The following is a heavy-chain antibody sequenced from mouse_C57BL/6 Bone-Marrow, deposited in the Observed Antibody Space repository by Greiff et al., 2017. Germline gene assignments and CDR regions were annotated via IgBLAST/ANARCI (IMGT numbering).Heavy chain of an antibody. D-gene: IGHD2-4*01. CDR1: GYTFTSYG. CDR3: AIEMRLRPYYYAMDY. CDR2: IYPRSGNT. Sequence: QVQLQQSGAELARPGASVKLSCKASGYTFTSYGISWVKQRTGQGLEWIGEIYPRSGNTYYNEKFKGKATLTADKSSSTAYMELRSLTSEDSAVYFCAIEMRLRPYYYAMDYWGQGTSVTVSS. J-gene: IGHJ4*01. V-gene: IGHV1-81*01.